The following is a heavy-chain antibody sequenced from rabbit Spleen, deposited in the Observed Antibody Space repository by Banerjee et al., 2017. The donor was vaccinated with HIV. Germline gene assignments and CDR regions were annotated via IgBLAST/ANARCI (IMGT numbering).Heavy chain of an antibody. CDR1: GFSFSSTHY. Sequence: QSLEESGGDLVKPGASLTLTCTASGFSFSSTHYMCWVRQAPGKGLEWIACIDAGSSGFTYFATWAKGRFTISKTSSTTVTLQMTRLTAADTATYFCARDVGTSFSTYGMDLWGPGTLVTVS. CDR3: ARDVGTSFSTYGMDL. J-gene: IGHJ6*01. CDR2: IDAGSSGFT. V-gene: IGHV1S40*01. D-gene: IGHD8-1*01.